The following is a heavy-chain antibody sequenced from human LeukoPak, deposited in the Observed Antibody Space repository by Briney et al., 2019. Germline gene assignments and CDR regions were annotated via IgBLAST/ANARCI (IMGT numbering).Heavy chain of an antibody. J-gene: IGHJ4*02. CDR2: IVSKIDGGTT. V-gene: IGHV3-15*04. Sequence: GGSLRLSCAASGLTFSNAWMSWVRQVPGKGLEWVGQIVSKIDGGTTDYAAPVKGRFTISGDDSKNTLYLQMNSLKTEDTAVYYCTTPVTAIRYWGQGTLVTVPS. CDR3: TTPVTAIRY. D-gene: IGHD2-21*02. CDR1: GLTFSNAW.